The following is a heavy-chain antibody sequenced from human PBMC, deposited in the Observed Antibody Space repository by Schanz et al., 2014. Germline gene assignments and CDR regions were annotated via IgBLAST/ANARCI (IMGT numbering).Heavy chain of an antibody. J-gene: IGHJ4*03. D-gene: IGHD5-12*01. Sequence: EVQLLESGGGLVEPGGSLRLSCAASGFSFSSYAMGWVRQARGKGLEWVSAMNERHSTIYYADSVRGRFTISRDNAENTLFLQMNSLRAEDTAVYDCARKVVATIGGYYDNWGQGTLVIVSS. CDR3: ARKVVATIGGYYDN. CDR2: MNERHSTI. V-gene: IGHV3-23*01. CDR1: GFSFSSYA.